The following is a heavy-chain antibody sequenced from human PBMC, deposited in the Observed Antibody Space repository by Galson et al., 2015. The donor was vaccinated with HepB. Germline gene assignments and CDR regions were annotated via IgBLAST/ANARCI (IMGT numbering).Heavy chain of an antibody. Sequence: CAISGDSVSSNSPAWNWIRQSPSRGIEWLGRTYDRSKWYNDYAVSVKSRITINPDTSKNQFSLELNPVTPEDTAVYYCARDWEGYSGSFHLDYWGQGTLVTVSS. D-gene: IGHD1-26*01. J-gene: IGHJ4*02. CDR2: TYDRSKWYN. CDR1: GDSVSSNSPA. CDR3: ARDWEGYSGSFHLDY. V-gene: IGHV6-1*01.